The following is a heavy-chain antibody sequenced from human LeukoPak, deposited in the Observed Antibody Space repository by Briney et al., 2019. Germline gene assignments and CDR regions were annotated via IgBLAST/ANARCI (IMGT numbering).Heavy chain of an antibody. CDR2: ISSSSSYI. D-gene: IGHD3-22*01. V-gene: IGHV3-21*01. Sequence: GGSLRLSCAASGFTFSSYAMSWVRQAPGKGLEWVSSISSSSSYIYYADSVKGRFTISRDNAKNSLYLQMNSLRAEDTAVYYCARPMIGYYYDSSGLDYWGQGTLVTVSS. CDR1: GFTFSSYA. CDR3: ARPMIGYYYDSSGLDY. J-gene: IGHJ4*02.